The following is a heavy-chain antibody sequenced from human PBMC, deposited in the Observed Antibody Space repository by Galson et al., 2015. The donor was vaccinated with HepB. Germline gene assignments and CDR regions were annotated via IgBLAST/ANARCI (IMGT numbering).Heavy chain of an antibody. D-gene: IGHD3-10*01. J-gene: IGHJ4*02. Sequence: ETLSLTCAVYGGSFSGYYWSWLRQPPGKGLEWIGEINHSGSTNYNPSLKSRVTISVDTSKNQFSLKLSSVTAADTAVYYCAGGGSPPSTMVRGVTKYYFDYWGQGTLVTVSS. CDR1: GGSFSGYY. CDR2: INHSGST. V-gene: IGHV4-34*01. CDR3: AGGGSPPSTMVRGVTKYYFDY.